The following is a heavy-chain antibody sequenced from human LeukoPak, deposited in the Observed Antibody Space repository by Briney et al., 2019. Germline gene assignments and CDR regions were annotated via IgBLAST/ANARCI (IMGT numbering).Heavy chain of an antibody. CDR2: IYYSGNT. J-gene: IGHJ4*02. CDR3: ASLLVPGYFDY. CDR1: GGSISSSNW. D-gene: IGHD2-8*02. V-gene: IGHV4-4*02. Sequence: SETLSLTCAVSGGSISSSNWWSWVRQPPGKGLEWIGNIYYSGNTYYSPSLKSRLTISVDTSKNQFSLKLSSVTAADTAVYYCASLLVPGYFDYWGRGTLVTVSS.